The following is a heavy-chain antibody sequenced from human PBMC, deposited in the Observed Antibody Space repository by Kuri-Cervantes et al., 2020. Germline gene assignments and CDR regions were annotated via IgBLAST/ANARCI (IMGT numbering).Heavy chain of an antibody. Sequence: GSLRLSCTVSGGSISSSSYYWGWIRQPPGKGLEWIGSIYYSGSTYYNPSLKSRVTISVDTSKNQFSLKLSSVTAADTAVYYCARLGYSSSVDAFDIWGQGTMVTVSS. D-gene: IGHD6-13*01. CDR1: GGSISSSSYY. CDR2: IYYSGST. V-gene: IGHV4-39*01. CDR3: ARLGYSSSVDAFDI. J-gene: IGHJ3*02.